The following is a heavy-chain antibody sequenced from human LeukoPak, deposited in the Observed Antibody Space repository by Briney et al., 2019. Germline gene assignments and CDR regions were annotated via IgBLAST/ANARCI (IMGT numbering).Heavy chain of an antibody. CDR3: TTDPDYDSSGYSY. D-gene: IGHD3-22*01. CDR1: GFTFSNAW. V-gene: IGHV3-15*07. Sequence: GGSLRLSCAASGFTFSNAWMNWVRQAPGKGLEWVGRIKSKTDGGTTDYAAPVKGRFTISRDDSKNTLYLQMNSLKTEDTAVYYCTTDPDYDSSGYSYWGQGTLVTVSS. CDR2: IKSKTDGGTT. J-gene: IGHJ4*02.